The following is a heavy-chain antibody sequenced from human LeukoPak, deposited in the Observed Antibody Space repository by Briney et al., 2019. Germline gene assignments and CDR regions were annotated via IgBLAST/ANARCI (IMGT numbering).Heavy chain of an antibody. Sequence: GGSLRLSCAASGFTFSSYAMTWVRQAPGKGLEWVSAISASGGSTYYADSVKGRFTISRDNSKNTLYLEVISLTAEDTAVYYCAKDDAWLRFGEWSQGTLVTVSS. CDR3: AKDDAWLRFGE. CDR1: GFTFSSYA. CDR2: ISASGGST. J-gene: IGHJ4*02. D-gene: IGHD3-10*01. V-gene: IGHV3-23*01.